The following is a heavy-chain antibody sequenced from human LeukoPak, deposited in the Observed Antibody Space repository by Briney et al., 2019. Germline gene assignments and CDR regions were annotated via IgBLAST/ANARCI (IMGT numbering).Heavy chain of an antibody. J-gene: IGHJ4*02. CDR3: AKAIDSRGYWYERGADY. CDR2: ISGHGDTT. Sequence: GVLRLSCAASGFTFSSHAMIWVRQAPGKGLEWVSTISGHGDTTYDADSVKGRFTISRDNSKNTMFLQMSSLRAEDTAIYYCAKAIDSRGYWYERGADYWGQGTLVTVSS. CDR1: GFTFSSHA. V-gene: IGHV3-23*01. D-gene: IGHD3-22*01.